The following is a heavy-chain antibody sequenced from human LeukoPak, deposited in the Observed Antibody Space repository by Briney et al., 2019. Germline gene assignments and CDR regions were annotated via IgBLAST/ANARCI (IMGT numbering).Heavy chain of an antibody. CDR3: ARDRWSVFDY. Sequence: ASVKVSCKASGYTFTGYYIHWVRQAPGQGLEWMGWINPNSGGTNYAQKFQGRVTMTRDTSIITAYMELSGLRSDGTALYYCARDRWSVFDYWGQGALVTVSS. CDR2: INPNSGGT. CDR1: GYTFTGYY. J-gene: IGHJ4*02. D-gene: IGHD2-8*01. V-gene: IGHV1-2*02.